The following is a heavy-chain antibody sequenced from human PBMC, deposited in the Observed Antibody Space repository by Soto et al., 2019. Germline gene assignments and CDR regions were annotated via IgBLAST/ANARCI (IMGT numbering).Heavy chain of an antibody. CDR1: GFTISDYY. CDR3: VRMRRTASRYIHS. J-gene: IGHJ4*02. Sequence: GGSLRLSCAAAGFTISDYYMDRVRQAPGMGLEWVARTRNKVNSYTTEYAASVKGRFTISRGGSENSVYLLMNSLKTADTAVYFCVRMRRTASRYIHSWDQGPL. CDR2: TRNKVNSYTT. V-gene: IGHV3-72*01.